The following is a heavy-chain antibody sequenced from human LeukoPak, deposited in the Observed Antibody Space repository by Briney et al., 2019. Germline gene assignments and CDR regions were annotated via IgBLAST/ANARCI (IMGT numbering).Heavy chain of an antibody. Sequence: GGSLRLSCVASGFTFGKYWMSWVRQAPGKGLEWVASINHNGNVNYYVDSVKGRFTISRDNAKNSLYLQMSNLRAEDTAVYFCARGGGLDVWGQGATVTVSS. D-gene: IGHD3-16*01. CDR2: INHNGNVN. CDR3: ARGGGLDV. J-gene: IGHJ6*02. V-gene: IGHV3-7*03. CDR1: GFTFGKYW.